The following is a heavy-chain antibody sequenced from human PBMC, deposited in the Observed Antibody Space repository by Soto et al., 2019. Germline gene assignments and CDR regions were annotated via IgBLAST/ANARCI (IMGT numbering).Heavy chain of an antibody. J-gene: IGHJ5*02. CDR2: INPGGSDT. D-gene: IGHD3-16*01. CDR1: GLTFSNYW. V-gene: IGHV3-7*03. CDR3: LGGTDNHTP. Sequence: EVQLVESGGGLVQPGGSLRLSCAASGLTFSNYWMNWVRQAPGKGLEWVAKINPGGSDTYYIDSGKGRFTISKDNAQNSVSLQMNSLRAVDTAVYYCLGGTDNHTPWGQGTLVTVSS.